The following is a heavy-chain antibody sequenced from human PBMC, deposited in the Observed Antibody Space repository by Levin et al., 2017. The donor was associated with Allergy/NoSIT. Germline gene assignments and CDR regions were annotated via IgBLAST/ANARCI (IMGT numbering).Heavy chain of an antibody. CDR1: GFTFSSYW. D-gene: IGHD4-17*01. J-gene: IGHJ3*02. CDR2: IKQDGSEK. CDR3: ARSYGDYLLAAFDI. V-gene: IGHV3-7*04. Sequence: SGGSLRLSCAASGFTFSSYWMSWVRQAPGKGLEWVANIKQDGSEKYYVDSVKGRFTISRDNAKNSLYLQMNSLRAEDTAVYYCARSYGDYLLAAFDIWGQGTMVTVSS.